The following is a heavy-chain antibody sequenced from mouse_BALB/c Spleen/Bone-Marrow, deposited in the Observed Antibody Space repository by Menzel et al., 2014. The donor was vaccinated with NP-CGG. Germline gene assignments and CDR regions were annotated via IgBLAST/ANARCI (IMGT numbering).Heavy chain of an antibody. Sequence: VQLQQSGPELAKPGASMKISCKASGYSFTDYTMTWVKQSHGKNLEWIGLINPYNGGTGYNQKFKGKATLTVDKSSSTAYMDLLSLTSEDSAVYYCATYCGSGWYFDGWGAGTTVTISS. CDR1: GYSFTDYT. J-gene: IGHJ1*01. CDR3: ATYCGSGWYFDG. CDR2: INPYNGGT. V-gene: IGHV1-26*01. D-gene: IGHD1-1*01.